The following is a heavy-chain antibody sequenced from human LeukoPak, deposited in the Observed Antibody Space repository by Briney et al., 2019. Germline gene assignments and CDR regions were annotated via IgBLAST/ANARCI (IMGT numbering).Heavy chain of an antibody. J-gene: IGHJ4*02. D-gene: IGHD2-8*02. V-gene: IGHV4-39*07. CDR2: IYYSGST. CDR3: ARVIQPLVFDY. CDR1: GGSISSSSYY. Sequence: SETLSLTCTVSGGSISSSSYYWGWIRQPPGKGLEWIGSIYYSGSTYYNPSLKSRVTISVDTSKNQFSLKLSSVTAADTAVYYCARVIQPLVFDYWGQGTLVTVSS.